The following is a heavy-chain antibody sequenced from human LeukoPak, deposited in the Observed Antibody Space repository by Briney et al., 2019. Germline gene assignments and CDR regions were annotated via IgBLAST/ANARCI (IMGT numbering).Heavy chain of an antibody. D-gene: IGHD4-11*01. CDR1: GYSFISFW. Sequence: GESLKISCKGSGYSFISFWIGWVRQMPGKGLEWMGIIYPGDSDTRYSPSFQGQVTTSADKSISTAYLQWSSLKASDTAMYYCARGIDYNVYRVFDSWGQGTQVTVSS. CDR2: IYPGDSDT. V-gene: IGHV5-51*01. J-gene: IGHJ4*02. CDR3: ARGIDYNVYRVFDS.